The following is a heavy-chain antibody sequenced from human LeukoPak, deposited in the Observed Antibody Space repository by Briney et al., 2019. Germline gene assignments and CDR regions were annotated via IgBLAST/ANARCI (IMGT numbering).Heavy chain of an antibody. D-gene: IGHD5-12*01. J-gene: IGHJ4*02. V-gene: IGHV3-7*03. Sequence: GGSLRHSCAASGFTFSKYWISWVRQAAGKGLDWVANIKVDGSEKYYVDSVKGLFTISSDNAKNSLSLQMNSLRAEYTASYYFERDSLTGYDDFDYWGQGTLVTVFS. CDR3: ERDSLTGYDDFDY. CDR1: GFTFSKYW. CDR2: IKVDGSEK.